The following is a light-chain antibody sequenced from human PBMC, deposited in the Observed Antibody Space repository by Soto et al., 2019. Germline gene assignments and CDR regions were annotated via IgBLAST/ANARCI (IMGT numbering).Light chain of an antibody. Sequence: EIVLTQSPVTLSLSPGERATLSCRASQSVSSYLAWYQQKPGQAPRLLIYDASNRATGIPARFSGSGSGTDFTLTIRRLEPEDFAVYYCQQRSNWQVTFGQGTRLEIK. V-gene: IGKV3-11*01. J-gene: IGKJ5*01. CDR3: QQRSNWQVT. CDR1: QSVSSY. CDR2: DAS.